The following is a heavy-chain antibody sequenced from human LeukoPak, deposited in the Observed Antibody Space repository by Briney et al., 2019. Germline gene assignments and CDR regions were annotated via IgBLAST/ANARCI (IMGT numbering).Heavy chain of an antibody. Sequence: GGSLRLSCAASGFTFSSYAMGWVRQAPGKGLEWVSGISGSGGSTYYADSVKGRFTISRDNSKNTLYLQMNSLRAEDTAVHYCAKMEAWTTVTGSGVDYWGQGTLVTVSS. D-gene: IGHD4-17*01. CDR2: ISGSGGST. J-gene: IGHJ4*02. CDR3: AKMEAWTTVTGSGVDY. V-gene: IGHV3-23*01. CDR1: GFTFSSYA.